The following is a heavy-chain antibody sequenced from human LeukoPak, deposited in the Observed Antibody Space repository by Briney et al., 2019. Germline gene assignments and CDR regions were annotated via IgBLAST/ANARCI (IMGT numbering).Heavy chain of an antibody. J-gene: IGHJ5*02. CDR2: IYYSGST. CDR3: ARHIGYCSSTSCPNWFDP. V-gene: IGHV4-59*01. Sequence: PSETLSLTCTVSGGSISSYYWSWIRQPPGKGLEWIGYIYYSGSTNYNPSLKSRVTISVDTSKNQFSLKLSSVTAADTAVYYCARHIGYCSSTSCPNWFDPWGQGTLVTVSS. D-gene: IGHD2-2*01. CDR1: GGSISSYY.